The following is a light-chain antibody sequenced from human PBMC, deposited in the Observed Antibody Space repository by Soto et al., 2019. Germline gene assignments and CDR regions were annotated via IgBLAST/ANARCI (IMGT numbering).Light chain of an antibody. V-gene: IGKV3-11*01. Sequence: IVLTQSPGRLSLSPGERATLTCRASQDITTYLAWYQQKPGQAPRLFIYDTFNRASGAPARFSGSGSGTVVTLTITHVAPEDSAVYFCQQRSSWPLTGGGGTKVEIK. CDR3: QQRSSWPLT. CDR2: DTF. J-gene: IGKJ4*02. CDR1: QDITTY.